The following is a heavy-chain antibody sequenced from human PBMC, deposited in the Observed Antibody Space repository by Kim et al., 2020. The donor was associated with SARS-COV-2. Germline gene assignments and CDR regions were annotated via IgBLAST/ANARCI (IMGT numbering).Heavy chain of an antibody. Sequence: SETLSLTCAVSGGSISSSNWWSWVRQPPGKGLEWIGEIYHSGSTNYNPSLKSRVTISVDKSKNQFSLKLSSVTAADTAVYYCATHLTYYDSSGYYYPNYYYYGMDVWGQGTTVTVSS. CDR1: GGSISSSNW. J-gene: IGHJ6*02. CDR3: ATHLTYYDSSGYYYPNYYYYGMDV. D-gene: IGHD3-22*01. V-gene: IGHV4-4*02. CDR2: IYHSGST.